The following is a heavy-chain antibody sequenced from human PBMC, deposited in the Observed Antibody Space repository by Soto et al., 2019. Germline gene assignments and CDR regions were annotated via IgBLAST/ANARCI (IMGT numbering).Heavy chain of an antibody. V-gene: IGHV3-33*01. D-gene: IGHD5-12*01. Sequence: QVQLVESGGGVVQPGRSLRLSCAASGFTFSSYGMHWVRQAPGKGLEWVAVIWYDESNKYYADSVKGRFTISRDNSKNTLYLQMNSLRAEDTAVYYCARDRGENYYYYYGMDVWGQGTTVTVSS. CDR3: ARDRGENYYYYYGMDV. J-gene: IGHJ6*02. CDR1: GFTFSSYG. CDR2: IWYDESNK.